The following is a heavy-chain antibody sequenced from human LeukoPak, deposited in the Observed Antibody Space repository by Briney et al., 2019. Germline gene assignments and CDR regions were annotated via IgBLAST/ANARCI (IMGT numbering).Heavy chain of an antibody. Sequence: PSQTLSHTCTVSGGSISSGGYYWSWIRQHPGKGLEWIGYIYYSGSTYYNPSLKSRLTISVDTSKNQFSLKLSSVTAADTALYYCARDGEYCSSTSCYFDPWGQGILVTVSS. CDR1: GGSISSGGYY. CDR3: ARDGEYCSSTSCYFDP. D-gene: IGHD2-2*01. V-gene: IGHV4-31*03. J-gene: IGHJ5*02. CDR2: IYYSGST.